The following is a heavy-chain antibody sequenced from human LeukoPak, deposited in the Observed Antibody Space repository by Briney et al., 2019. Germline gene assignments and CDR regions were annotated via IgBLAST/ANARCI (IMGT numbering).Heavy chain of an antibody. Sequence: GGSLRLSCAASGFTFSSYSMNWARQAPGKGLEWVSSISSSSSYIYYADSVKDRFTISRDNAKNTLYLQMNSLRAEDTAVYYCARDRQGVDYGMDAWGQGTTVTVSS. D-gene: IGHD2-15*01. J-gene: IGHJ6*02. CDR2: ISSSSSYI. CDR1: GFTFSSYS. V-gene: IGHV3-21*01. CDR3: ARDRQGVDYGMDA.